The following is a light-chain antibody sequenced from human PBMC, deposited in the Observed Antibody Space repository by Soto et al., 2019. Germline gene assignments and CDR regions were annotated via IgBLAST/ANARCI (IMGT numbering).Light chain of an antibody. V-gene: IGKV3-20*01. Sequence: EVVLTQSPGTLSLSPGERATLSCRASQTVDSTYLAWYQQKPGQAPRLLIYRASSRAAGVPDRFSGSGSGTDFTLTISKLDHEDFAVYYCQQYDTSPPLYTFGQGTKLEIK. CDR3: QQYDTSPPLYT. CDR2: RAS. CDR1: QTVDSTY. J-gene: IGKJ2*01.